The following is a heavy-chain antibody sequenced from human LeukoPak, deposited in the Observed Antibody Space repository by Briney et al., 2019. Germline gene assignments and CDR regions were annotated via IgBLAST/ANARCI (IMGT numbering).Heavy chain of an antibody. CDR2: IYYSGST. Sequence: SETLSLTCTVSGGSIGSYYWSWIRQPPGEGLEWIGYIYYSGSTDYNPSLKSRVTISVDTSKNQFSLKLSSVTAADTAVYYCARLVVGTDWYFDLWGRGTLVTVSS. CDR3: ARLVVGTDWYFDL. CDR1: GGSIGSYY. D-gene: IGHD3-22*01. J-gene: IGHJ2*01. V-gene: IGHV4-59*08.